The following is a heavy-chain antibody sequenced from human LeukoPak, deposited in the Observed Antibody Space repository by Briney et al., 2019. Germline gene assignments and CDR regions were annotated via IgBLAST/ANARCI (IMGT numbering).Heavy chain of an antibody. Sequence: GGSLRLSCAASGFTFSNAWMSWVRQAPGKGLEWVSYISSGGHTIYYADSVKGRFTISRDNAKNSLYLQMDSLRAEDTAVYYCARDDPGIAAAGVFDYWGQGTLVTVSS. CDR2: ISSGGHTI. CDR3: ARDDPGIAAAGVFDY. D-gene: IGHD6-13*01. CDR1: GFTFSNAW. J-gene: IGHJ4*02. V-gene: IGHV3-11*04.